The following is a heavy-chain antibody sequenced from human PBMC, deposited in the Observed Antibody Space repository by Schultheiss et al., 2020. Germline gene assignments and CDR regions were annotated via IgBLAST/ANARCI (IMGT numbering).Heavy chain of an antibody. J-gene: IGHJ4*02. CDR1: GFTFSSYG. CDR3: ASSGGYCSRTTCSTWDY. D-gene: IGHD2-2*02. V-gene: IGHV3-74*01. Sequence: GGSLRLSCAASGFTFSSYGMHWVRQAPGKGLVWVSRINTDGSSTSYADSVKGRFTISRDNAKNSLYLQMNSLRAEDTAVYYCASSGGYCSRTTCSTWDYWGQGTLVTVSS. CDR2: INTDGSST.